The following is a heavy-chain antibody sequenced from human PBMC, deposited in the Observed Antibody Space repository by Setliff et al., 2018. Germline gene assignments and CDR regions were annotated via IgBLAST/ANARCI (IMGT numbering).Heavy chain of an antibody. J-gene: IGHJ4*02. CDR2: VYYSGTT. CDR3: AKGGTYRYFDY. D-gene: IGHD2-15*01. CDR1: GGSISTYY. V-gene: IGHV4-59*01. Sequence: SETLSLTCTVSGGSISTYYWSWIRQPPGKGLEFIGYVYYSGTTNYSPSLRSRLTISVDTSKNQFSLKLTSLTAADTAVYFCAKGGTYRYFDYWGQGTLVTVSS.